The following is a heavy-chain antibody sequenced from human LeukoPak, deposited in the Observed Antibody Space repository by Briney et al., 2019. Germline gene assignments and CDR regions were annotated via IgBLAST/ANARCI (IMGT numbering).Heavy chain of an antibody. Sequence: GGSLRLSCAASGFTFSSYSMNWVRQAPGKGLEWVSYISSSSSTIYYADSVKGRFTIFRDNAKNSLYLQMNSLRAEDTAVYYCARDPSTYYYDSSGSRYYYYYMDVWGKGTTVTVSS. V-gene: IGHV3-48*01. D-gene: IGHD3-22*01. CDR2: ISSSSSTI. CDR1: GFTFSSYS. J-gene: IGHJ6*03. CDR3: ARDPSTYYYDSSGSRYYYYYMDV.